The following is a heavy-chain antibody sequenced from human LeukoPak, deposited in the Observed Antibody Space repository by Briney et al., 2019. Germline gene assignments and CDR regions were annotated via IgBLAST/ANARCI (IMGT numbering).Heavy chain of an antibody. Sequence: SETLSLTCTVSGGSISSHYWTWIRQSPGKGLEWIGYISYTGSTNYNPSLKSRVTLSVDTSKNQFSQKLSSVTAADTAVYYCARDPTTVTKGFDVWGQGTVVTVSS. V-gene: IGHV4-59*11. CDR3: ARDPTTVTKGFDV. CDR1: GGSISSHY. CDR2: ISYTGST. J-gene: IGHJ3*01. D-gene: IGHD4-17*01.